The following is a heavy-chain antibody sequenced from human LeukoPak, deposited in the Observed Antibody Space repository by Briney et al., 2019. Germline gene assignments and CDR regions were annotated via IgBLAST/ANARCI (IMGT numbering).Heavy chain of an antibody. CDR2: ISYDGSNK. Sequence: GGSLRLSCAASGFTFSSYGMHWVRQAPGKGLEGVAVISYDGSNKYYADSVKGRFTISRDNSKNTLYLQMNSLTAEDTAVYYCARESFAARWDWGQGTLVTVSS. CDR1: GFTFSSYG. D-gene: IGHD6-6*01. J-gene: IGHJ4*02. V-gene: IGHV3-30*03. CDR3: ARESFAARWD.